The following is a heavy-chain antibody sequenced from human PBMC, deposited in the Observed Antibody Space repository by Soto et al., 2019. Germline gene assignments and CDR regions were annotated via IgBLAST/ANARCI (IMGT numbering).Heavy chain of an antibody. CDR1: GFSFRSYW. D-gene: IGHD3-9*01. V-gene: IGHV3-74*01. CDR2: ISSDGSST. J-gene: IGHJ4*02. CDR3: AREYYGVLTGYYNDY. Sequence: EVQLVESGGGLVQSGGSLGLSCAASGFSFRSYWMHWVRQAPGKGLVWVARISSDGSSTTYADSANGRFTISRDNATKTMKLQMSRLRAEDAAVYYCAREYYGVLTGYYNDYWGQGTLVTVSS.